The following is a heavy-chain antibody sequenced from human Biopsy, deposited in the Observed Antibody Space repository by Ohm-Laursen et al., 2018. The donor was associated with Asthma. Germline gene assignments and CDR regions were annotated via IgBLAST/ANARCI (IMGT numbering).Heavy chain of an antibody. CDR3: ARTTYGDDGFDP. CDR2: IYYSGST. CDR1: GGSINIGDYY. D-gene: IGHD4-17*01. Sequence: SDTLSLTWTVSGGSINIGDYYWSWICQHPVTGLEWIGYIYYSGSTYYNPSLKSRVSISLDTSKNQFSLSLTSVTAADTAVYYCARTTYGDDGFDPWGQGTLVTVSS. J-gene: IGHJ5*02. V-gene: IGHV4-31*02.